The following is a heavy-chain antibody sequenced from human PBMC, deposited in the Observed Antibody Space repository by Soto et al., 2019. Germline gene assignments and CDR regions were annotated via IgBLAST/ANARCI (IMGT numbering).Heavy chain of an antibody. Sequence: QVQLQESGPGLVKPSGTLSLTCAVSGGSISSSNWWSWVRQSPGKGLEWIGEIYDSGSTNYNPSLTGRVTISVDKSKNHCPLKLSSVTAADTAVYYCARALSRWFGESFASYYGMDVWGQGTTVTVSS. D-gene: IGHD3-10*01. CDR1: GGSISSSNW. V-gene: IGHV4-4*02. CDR3: ARALSRWFGESFASYYGMDV. J-gene: IGHJ6*02. CDR2: IYDSGST.